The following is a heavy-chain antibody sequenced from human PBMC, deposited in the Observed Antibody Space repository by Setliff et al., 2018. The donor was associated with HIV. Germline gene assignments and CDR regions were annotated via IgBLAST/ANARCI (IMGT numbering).Heavy chain of an antibody. V-gene: IGHV3-7*05. J-gene: IGHJ3*02. CDR1: GFTFSRYW. Sequence: GESPKISCVVSGFTFSRYWMTWVRQAPGKGLEWVANIKQDGSETYYVDSVRGRFTVSRDNAKNSLYLQLNSLRAEDTAVYYCARDPYDSSGYYFGAFDIWGQGTMVTVSS. CDR2: IKQDGSET. D-gene: IGHD3-22*01. CDR3: ARDPYDSSGYYFGAFDI.